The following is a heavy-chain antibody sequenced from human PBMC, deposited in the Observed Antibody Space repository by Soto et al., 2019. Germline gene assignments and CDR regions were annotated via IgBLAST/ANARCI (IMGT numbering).Heavy chain of an antibody. J-gene: IGHJ3*02. CDR2: IYPGDSDT. CDR3: ARQKRYMATINNDAFDI. CDR1: GYNFKTYW. V-gene: IGHV5-51*01. Sequence: PGESLKISCKGSGYNFKTYWIAWVRQMPGQGLEWMGIIYPGDSDTTYSPSFQGQVTISVDKTISTAYLQLSSLKASDTAMYYCARQKRYMATINNDAFDIWGQGTMVNVSS. D-gene: IGHD3-16*02.